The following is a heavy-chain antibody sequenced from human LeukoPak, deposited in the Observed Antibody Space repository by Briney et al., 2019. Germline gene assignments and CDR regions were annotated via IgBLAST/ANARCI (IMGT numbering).Heavy chain of an antibody. CDR2: IIPIFGTA. J-gene: IGHJ4*02. CDR3: ARVAGYSSGWYNDY. D-gene: IGHD6-19*01. CDR1: GGTFSSYA. V-gene: IGHV1-69*06. Sequence: SVTVSCKASGGTFSSYAISWVRQAPGQGLEWMGGIIPIFGTANYAQKFQGRVTITADKSTSTAYMELSSLRSEDTAVYYCARVAGYSSGWYNDYWGQGTLVTVSS.